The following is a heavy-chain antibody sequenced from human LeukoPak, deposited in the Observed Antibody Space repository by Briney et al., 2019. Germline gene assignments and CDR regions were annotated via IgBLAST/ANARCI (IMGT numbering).Heavy chain of an antibody. J-gene: IGHJ4*02. CDR1: GGSISRSPHY. Sequence: PSETLSLTCTVSGGSISRSPHYWGWIRQPPGKGLEWIGSIYYSGSTYYNPSPKSRLTISVDTSKNYFSLKVSSVTAADTAVYYCARHQSYGPASYSRLPDFWGQGTLVTVSS. V-gene: IGHV4-39*01. D-gene: IGHD3-10*01. CDR2: IYYSGST. CDR3: ARHQSYGPASYSRLPDF.